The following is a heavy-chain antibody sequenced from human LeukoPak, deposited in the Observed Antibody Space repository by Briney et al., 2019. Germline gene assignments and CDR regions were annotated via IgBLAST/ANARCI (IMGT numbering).Heavy chain of an antibody. J-gene: IGHJ6*02. CDR1: GFTFSRYW. CDR2: ISTDGSST. D-gene: IGHD2/OR15-2a*01. CDR3: ASYLTSIPPGMDV. Sequence: GGSLRLSCAASGFTFSRYWMHWLRQAPGKGLVWVSRISTDGSSTSYADSVKGRFTISRDNGKNTLYLQMNSLRAEDTAVYYCASYLTSIPPGMDVWGQGTTVTVSS. V-gene: IGHV3-74*01.